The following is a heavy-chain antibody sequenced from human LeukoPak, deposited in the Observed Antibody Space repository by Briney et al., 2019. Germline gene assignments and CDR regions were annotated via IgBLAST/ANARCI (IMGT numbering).Heavy chain of an antibody. Sequence: SETLSLTCTVSGGSISSSGYYWSWIRQPPGKGLEWIGYIYHSGSTSYNPSLKSRVTISVDTSKNQFSLKLSSVTAADTAVYYCARRGKYQLLYSLFDYWGQGTLVTVSS. CDR1: GGSISSSGYY. V-gene: IGHV4-39*01. CDR2: IYHSGST. J-gene: IGHJ4*02. CDR3: ARRGKYQLLYSLFDY. D-gene: IGHD2-2*02.